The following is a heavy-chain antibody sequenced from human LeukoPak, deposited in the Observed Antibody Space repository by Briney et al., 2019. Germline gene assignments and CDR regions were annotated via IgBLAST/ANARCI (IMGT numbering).Heavy chain of an antibody. D-gene: IGHD6-13*01. Sequence: GGSLRLSCAASGFTFSSYAMSWVRQAPGKGLEWVSAIGGSGGSTYYADSVKGRFTISRDNSKNTLYLQMNSLRAEDTAVYYCAKEECSSSWYRGYYYYYMDVWGKGTTVTVSS. V-gene: IGHV3-23*01. J-gene: IGHJ6*03. CDR3: AKEECSSSWYRGYYYYYMDV. CDR1: GFTFSSYA. CDR2: IGGSGGST.